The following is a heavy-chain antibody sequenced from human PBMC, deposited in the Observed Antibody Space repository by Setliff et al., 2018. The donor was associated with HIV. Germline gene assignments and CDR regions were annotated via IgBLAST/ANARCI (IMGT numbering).Heavy chain of an antibody. CDR2: MNPKSGNT. Sequence: GASVKVSCKASGYNFTSHDINWVRQAPGQGREWMGWMNPKSGNTGYARKFQGRVTMTRKTSISTAYMELRSLRSDDTAVYYCARGYCSSTSCYGIYYFDNWGQGTPVTVSS. CDR3: ARGYCSSTSCYGIYYFDN. J-gene: IGHJ4*02. CDR1: GYNFTSHD. D-gene: IGHD2-2*01. V-gene: IGHV1-8*01.